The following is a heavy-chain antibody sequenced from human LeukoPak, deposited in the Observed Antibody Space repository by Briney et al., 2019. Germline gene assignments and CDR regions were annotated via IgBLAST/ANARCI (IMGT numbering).Heavy chain of an antibody. J-gene: IGHJ4*02. D-gene: IGHD4-17*01. CDR3: ARLAYSGDYVNY. V-gene: IGHV4-39*01. Sequence: PSETLSLTCTVSGGSFSSSSYYWGWIRQPPGKGLEWIGSIYYSGSSYYNPSLKIRVTMSVDTSKEQFSLKLSSVTAADTAAYFCARLAYSGDYVNYWGQGTLVTVSS. CDR1: GGSFSSSSYY. CDR2: IYYSGSS.